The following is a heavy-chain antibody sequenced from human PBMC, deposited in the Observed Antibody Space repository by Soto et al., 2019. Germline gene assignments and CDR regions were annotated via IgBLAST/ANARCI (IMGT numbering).Heavy chain of an antibody. J-gene: IGHJ4*02. CDR2: INHSGGT. D-gene: IGHD3-22*01. Sequence: QVQLQQWGAGLLKPSETLSLTCAVYGGSFSGYYWSWIRQPPGKGLEWIGEINHSGGTNYNPSLKSRVTLSVDTSKNQFSLKLSSVTAADTAVYYCARRRYYYDSSGPYYFDYWGQGTLVTVSS. CDR3: ARRRYYYDSSGPYYFDY. V-gene: IGHV4-34*01. CDR1: GGSFSGYY.